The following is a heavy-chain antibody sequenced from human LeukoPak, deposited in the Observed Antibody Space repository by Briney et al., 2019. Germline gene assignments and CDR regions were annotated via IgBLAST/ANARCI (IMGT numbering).Heavy chain of an antibody. CDR3: ARQSRGSSSSRDYFDY. V-gene: IGHV4-39*01. CDR1: GGSITSSAYC. D-gene: IGHD6-6*01. Sequence: SETLSLTCSVAGGSITSSAYCWGWIRQPPGKGLEGIGSIYYSGSTYYNPPLKSRVTISVDTSKNHFSLNLSSVTAADTAVYYCARQSRGSSSSRDYFDYWGQGTLVTVSS. CDR2: IYYSGST. J-gene: IGHJ4*02.